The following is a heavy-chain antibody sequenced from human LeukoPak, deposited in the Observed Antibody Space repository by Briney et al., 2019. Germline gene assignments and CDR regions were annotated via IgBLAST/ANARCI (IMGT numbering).Heavy chain of an antibody. V-gene: IGHV3-48*03. Sequence: GGSLRLSCAASGFTFSSYEMNWVRQAPGKGLEWVSYISSSGSTIYYADSVKGRFTISRDNAKNSLYLQMNSLRAEDTALYYCARAEGGPATAIYCGQGTLVTVSS. J-gene: IGHJ4*02. CDR1: GFTFSSYE. CDR3: ARAEGGPATAIY. CDR2: ISSSGSTI. D-gene: IGHD2-21*02.